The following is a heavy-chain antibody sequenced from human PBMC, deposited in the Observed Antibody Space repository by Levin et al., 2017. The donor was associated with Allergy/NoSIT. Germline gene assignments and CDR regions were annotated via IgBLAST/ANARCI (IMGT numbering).Heavy chain of an antibody. V-gene: IGHV3-21*01. CDR1: GFSFRDYT. D-gene: IGHD1-26*01. J-gene: IGHJ4*02. CDR2: ISSRSSDI. CDR3: ARAELN. Sequence: GGSLRLSCAASGFSFRDYTMNWVRRAPGKGLEWVSSISSRSSDIYYADSVKGRSTISRDDAKNSLDLQMNSLRVDDTAVYYCARAELNWGQGTLVTVSS.